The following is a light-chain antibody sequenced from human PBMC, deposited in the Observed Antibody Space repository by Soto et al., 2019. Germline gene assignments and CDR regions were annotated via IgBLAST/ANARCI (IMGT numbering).Light chain of an antibody. J-gene: IGKJ5*01. CDR1: QSVLYTAINKNY. V-gene: IGKV4-1*01. Sequence: DTMMTQSPDSLTVSLGERATINCKSSQSVLYTAINKNYLGWYQQKPGQPPKLLIYWASTRASGVPDRFIGSASGTDFTLTISSLQPEDAAVYYCQQYFTTPITFGQGTRLEI. CDR2: WAS. CDR3: QQYFTTPIT.